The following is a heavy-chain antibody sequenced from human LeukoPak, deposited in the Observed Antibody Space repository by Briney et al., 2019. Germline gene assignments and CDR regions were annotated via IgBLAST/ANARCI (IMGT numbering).Heavy chain of an antibody. D-gene: IGHD3-22*01. CDR3: ARYPYYYDSSGYYYDH. Sequence: GASLKISFKGSGCSFTSYWIGWVRPMPGKGLEWTGIIYPGDSDTRYSPSFQGQVTMSADKSISTPYLQWSSLKASDAAMYYCARYPYYYDSSGYYYDHWGQGTLVTVSS. J-gene: IGHJ5*02. V-gene: IGHV5-51*01. CDR1: GCSFTSYW. CDR2: IYPGDSDT.